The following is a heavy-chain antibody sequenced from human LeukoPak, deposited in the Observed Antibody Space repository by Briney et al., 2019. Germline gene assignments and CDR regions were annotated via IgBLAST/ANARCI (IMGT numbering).Heavy chain of an antibody. CDR1: GYTFTGYY. J-gene: IGHJ6*03. CDR2: INPNSGDT. Sequence: GASVKVSCKASGYTFTGYYMHWVRQAPGQGLEWMGWINPNSGDTNYAQKLQGRVTMTTDTSTSTAYMELRSLRSDDTAVYYCARTQYYYYYMDVWGKGTTVTISS. V-gene: IGHV1-2*02. CDR3: ARTQYYYYYMDV.